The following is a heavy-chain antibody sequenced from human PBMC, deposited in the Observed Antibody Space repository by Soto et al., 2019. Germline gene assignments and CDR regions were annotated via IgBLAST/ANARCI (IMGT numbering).Heavy chain of an antibody. J-gene: IGHJ5*02. D-gene: IGHD2-8*01. V-gene: IGHV4-59*01. CDR2: IYYSGST. Sequence: PSETLSLTCTVSGGSISSYYWSWIRQPPGKGLEWIGYIYYSGSTNYNPSLKSRVTISVDTSKNQFSLKRSSVTAADTAVYYCARGSRTKGWFDPWGQGTLVTVSS. CDR1: GGSISSYY. CDR3: ARGSRTKGWFDP.